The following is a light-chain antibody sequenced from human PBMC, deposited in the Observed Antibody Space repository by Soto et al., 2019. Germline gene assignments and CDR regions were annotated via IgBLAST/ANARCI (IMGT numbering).Light chain of an antibody. CDR2: YTS. V-gene: IGKV3-15*01. CDR1: LTVSTN. Sequence: IVMTQSPATLSLSPGDRATLSCWASLTVSTNLAWYQQKPGQAPRLLIYYTSTRATGIPARFSGSGSAKEFTLTISSLQPEDSAVYSCQQYNNWPPGATFGPGTKV. CDR3: QQYNNWPPGAT. J-gene: IGKJ3*01.